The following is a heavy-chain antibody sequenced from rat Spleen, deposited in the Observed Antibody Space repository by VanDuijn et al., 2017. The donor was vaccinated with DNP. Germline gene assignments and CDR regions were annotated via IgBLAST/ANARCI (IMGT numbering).Heavy chain of an antibody. J-gene: IGHJ2*01. CDR2: ISTGGGNT. D-gene: IGHD1-9*01. CDR1: GFTFSNYV. Sequence: EVQLVESGGGLVQPGRSLKLSCAASGFTFSNYVMAWVRQAPTKGLEWVASISTGGGNTYYRDSVKGRFTISRDNTKSSLYLQMDSLRSEDTATYYCARQGYYGYSVFDYWGQGVMVTVSS. CDR3: ARQGYYGYSVFDY. V-gene: IGHV5-25*01.